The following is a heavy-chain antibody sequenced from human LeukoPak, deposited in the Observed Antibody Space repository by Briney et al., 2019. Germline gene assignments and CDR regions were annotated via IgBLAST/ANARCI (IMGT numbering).Heavy chain of an antibody. J-gene: IGHJ4*02. V-gene: IGHV1-18*01. CDR3: ARTVTTSSYYFDY. CDR2: ISGYDGNA. Sequence: GASVKVSCKASGYTFTTYGVSWVRQAPGQGLEGMGWISGYDGNANYAQKLRGRVTMTTDTSTSTAYMDLRSLRSDDTALYYCARTVTTSSYYFDYWGQGTLVTVSS. D-gene: IGHD4-17*01. CDR1: GYTFTTYG.